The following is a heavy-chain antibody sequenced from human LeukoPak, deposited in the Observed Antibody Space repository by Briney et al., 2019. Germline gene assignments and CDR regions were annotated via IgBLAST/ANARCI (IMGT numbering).Heavy chain of an antibody. Sequence: GGSLTLSCAGSGFTFSRYTFNWVRQAPGRGLEWVSAISGDSKYIYYTDSVKGRFTISRDNAKNSLYLQMNSLRAEDTAVYYCARVEEEWWCPDYWGQGTLVTVSS. J-gene: IGHJ4*02. CDR1: GFTFSRYT. V-gene: IGHV3-21*01. D-gene: IGHD2-15*01. CDR2: ISGDSKYI. CDR3: ARVEEEWWCPDY.